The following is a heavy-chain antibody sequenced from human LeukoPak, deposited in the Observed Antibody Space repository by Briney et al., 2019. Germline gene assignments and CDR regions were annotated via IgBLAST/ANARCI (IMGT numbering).Heavy chain of an antibody. CDR1: GYSFTSYW. V-gene: IGHV5-51*01. CDR3: ARLDYGGDSWGHALHI. J-gene: IGHJ3*02. CDR2: IYPGDSDT. D-gene: IGHD4-23*01. Sequence: GESLKISCKGSGYSFTSYWIGWVRQMPGKGMEWMGIIYPGDSDTRYRPSFQGQVTISADKSISTAYLQWSSLRASGAAIYYCARLDYGGDSWGHALHIWGQGTMVTVSS.